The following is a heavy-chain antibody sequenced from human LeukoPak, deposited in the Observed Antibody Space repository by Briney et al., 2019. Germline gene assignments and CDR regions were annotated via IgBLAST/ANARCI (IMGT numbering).Heavy chain of an antibody. Sequence: GGSLRLSCAASGFTFSDYYMSWIRQAPGKGLEWVSYISSSGSTIYYADSVKGRFTISRDNAKNSLYLQMNSLRAEDTAVYYCAKGSPYDSRTHTEFDYWGQGTLVTVSS. V-gene: IGHV3-11*04. CDR1: GFTFSDYY. J-gene: IGHJ4*02. CDR3: AKGSPYDSRTHTEFDY. CDR2: ISSSGSTI. D-gene: IGHD3-22*01.